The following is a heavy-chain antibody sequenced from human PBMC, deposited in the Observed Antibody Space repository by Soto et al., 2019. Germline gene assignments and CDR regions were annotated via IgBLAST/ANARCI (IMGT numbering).Heavy chain of an antibody. D-gene: IGHD3-10*01. Sequence: QVQSQQWGAGLLKPSESLTITCAVYGGSFSGYYWSWIRQPPGKGLEWIGQINHRGSTNNNASNKSRVTILVVTSKNQISLKLTSVTDTNTPVYYSAKRHHSGGSRGQGTRVTVSS. CDR2: INHRGST. V-gene: IGHV4-34*01. CDR1: GGSFSGYY. J-gene: IGHJ4*02. CDR3: AKRHHSGGS.